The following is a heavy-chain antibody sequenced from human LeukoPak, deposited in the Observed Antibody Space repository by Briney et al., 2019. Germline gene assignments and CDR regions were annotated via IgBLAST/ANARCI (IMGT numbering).Heavy chain of an antibody. Sequence: GESLKISCKGSGHDFINQWIAWVRQMPGKGLEWMGMIYPDDSDTRVSPSFQGQVTLSADKSISTAYLQWSSLKASDTAMYYCARLYSGSYYPFDYWGQGTLVTVSS. CDR1: GHDFINQW. D-gene: IGHD1-26*01. J-gene: IGHJ4*02. CDR2: IYPDDSDT. CDR3: ARLYSGSYYPFDY. V-gene: IGHV5-51*01.